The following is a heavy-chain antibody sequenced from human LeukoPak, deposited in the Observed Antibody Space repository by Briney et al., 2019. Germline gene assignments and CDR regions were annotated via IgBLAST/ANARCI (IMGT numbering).Heavy chain of an antibody. V-gene: IGHV3-23*01. CDR1: GFTFSSYA. J-gene: IGHJ4*02. D-gene: IGHD3-22*01. Sequence: GGSLRLSCAASGFTFSSYAMSWVRQATGKGLEWVSAISGSGGSTYYADSVKGRFTISRDNSKNTLYLQMNSLRAKDTAVYYCAKDRGYYDSSGYYYSWGQGTLVTVSS. CDR2: ISGSGGST. CDR3: AKDRGYYDSSGYYYS.